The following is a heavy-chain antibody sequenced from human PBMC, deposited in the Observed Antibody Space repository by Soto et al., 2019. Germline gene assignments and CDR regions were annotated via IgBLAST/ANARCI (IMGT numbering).Heavy chain of an antibody. J-gene: IGHJ4*02. CDR2: IGAYNGDT. Sequence: ASVKVSCKASGYTFASYGVSWVRQAPGQGLEWMGWIGAYNGDTNYAQKFRGRVTMTTDTSTTIAYMELRSLTSDDTAVYYCARDHYYDGSGYFEDFFDYWGQGTLVTVS. CDR1: GYTFASYG. V-gene: IGHV1-18*01. D-gene: IGHD3-22*01. CDR3: ARDHYYDGSGYFEDFFDY.